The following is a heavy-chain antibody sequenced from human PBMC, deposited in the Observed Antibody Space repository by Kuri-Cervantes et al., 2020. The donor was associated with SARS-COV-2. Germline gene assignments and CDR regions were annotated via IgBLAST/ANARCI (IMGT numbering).Heavy chain of an antibody. CDR2: INSDGSST. CDR1: GFTFSSYW. D-gene: IGHD3-3*01. J-gene: IGHJ6*02. Sequence: GGSLRLSCAASGFTFSSYWMHWVRQAPGKGLVWVSRINSDGSSTSYADSVKGRFTISRDNAKNTLYLQVNSLRAEDTAVYYCASGGPYYDFWSGLTYYYYYGMDVWGQGTTVTVSS. CDR3: ASGGPYYDFWSGLTYYYYYGMDV. V-gene: IGHV3-74*01.